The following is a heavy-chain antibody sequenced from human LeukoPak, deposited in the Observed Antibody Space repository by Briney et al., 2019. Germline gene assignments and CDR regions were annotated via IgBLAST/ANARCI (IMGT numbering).Heavy chain of an antibody. Sequence: SETLSLXCTVSGYSISSGYYWGWIRQPPGKGLEWIGSIYHSGSTYYNPSLKSRVTISVDTSKNQFSLKLSSVTAADTAVYYCARELTLNYDILTGYYYFDYWGQGTLVTVSS. V-gene: IGHV4-38-2*02. D-gene: IGHD3-9*01. CDR2: IYHSGST. CDR3: ARELTLNYDILTGYYYFDY. CDR1: GYSISSGYY. J-gene: IGHJ4*02.